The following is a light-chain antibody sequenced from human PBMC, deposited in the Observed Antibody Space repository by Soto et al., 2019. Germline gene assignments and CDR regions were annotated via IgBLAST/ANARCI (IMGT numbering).Light chain of an antibody. V-gene: IGLV4-69*01. Sequence: QSVLTQSPSASASLGASVKLTCTLSSGHSSYAIAWHQQQPEKGPRHLMKLNSDGSHIKGDGIPDRFSGSSSGAERYLTISSLQSDDEADYYCAAWDDSLSGWVFGGGTKLTVL. CDR3: AAWDDSLSGWV. J-gene: IGLJ3*02. CDR2: LNSDGSH. CDR1: SGHSSYA.